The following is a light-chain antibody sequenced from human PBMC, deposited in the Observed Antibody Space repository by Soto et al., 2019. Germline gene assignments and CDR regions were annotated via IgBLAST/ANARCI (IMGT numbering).Light chain of an antibody. V-gene: IGLV3-21*01. CDR2: YDR. Sequence: SYELTQPPSVSVSTGMTATITCGGNKIGGQSVHWYQQQPGQTSVLVMFYDRVRPSGISDRFSGSNSGNTATLTIIRVEAGDEADYYCQVWDSRGDHLGVCGGGTKLTVL. CDR3: QVWDSRGDHLGV. J-gene: IGLJ3*02. CDR1: KIGGQS.